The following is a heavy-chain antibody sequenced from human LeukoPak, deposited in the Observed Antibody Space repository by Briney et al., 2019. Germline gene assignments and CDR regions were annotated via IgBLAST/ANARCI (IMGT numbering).Heavy chain of an antibody. V-gene: IGHV3-21*01. CDR2: ISSSSSYI. Sequence: GGSLRLSCAASGFTFSSYSMNWVRQAPGKGLEWVSSISSSSSYIYYSDSVKGRFTISIDNAKNSLYLQMNSLRAEDTAVYYCARDLSRYYDFWSGPTAFDYWGQGTLVTVSS. CDR1: GFTFSSYS. D-gene: IGHD3-3*01. J-gene: IGHJ4*02. CDR3: ARDLSRYYDFWSGPTAFDY.